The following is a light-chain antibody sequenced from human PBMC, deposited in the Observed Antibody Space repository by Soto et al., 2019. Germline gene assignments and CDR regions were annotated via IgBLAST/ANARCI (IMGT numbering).Light chain of an antibody. Sequence: EIVLTQSPGTLSLSPGERATLSCRASQSVSRDYLAWYQQKPGQAPRLLIYGASSRATGIPDRFSGSGSGTDFTLTISRLEPEDFAVYYCQQDGSSPGTFGQGTKVEIK. V-gene: IGKV3-20*01. CDR1: QSVSRDY. CDR2: GAS. CDR3: QQDGSSPGT. J-gene: IGKJ1*01.